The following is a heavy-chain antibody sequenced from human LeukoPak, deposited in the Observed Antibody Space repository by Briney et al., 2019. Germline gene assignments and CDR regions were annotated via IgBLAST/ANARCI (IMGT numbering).Heavy chain of an antibody. CDR3: ALDSGLSY. D-gene: IGHD3-10*01. V-gene: IGHV3-72*01. CDR1: GFSFGDHY. Sequence: GGSLRLSCAASGFSFGDHYMDWVRQAPGRGLEWVGRTRNKADNYTTEYAASVKGRFTISRDDSKKSLYLQMNSLKTEDTAVYYCALDSGLSYWGQGALVTVSS. CDR2: TRNKADNYTT. J-gene: IGHJ4*02.